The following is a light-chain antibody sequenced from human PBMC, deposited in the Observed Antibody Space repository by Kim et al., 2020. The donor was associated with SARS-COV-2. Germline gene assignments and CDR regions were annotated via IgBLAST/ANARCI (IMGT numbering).Light chain of an antibody. Sequence: GDRGTITCQASEDVSDYCNWYHQKPGEAPKVLIRDAANLESGVPSRFSRGGYGTEFSLTISSVQPEDMGTYYCQQYDTPPFTFGQGTRLEIK. J-gene: IGKJ5*01. V-gene: IGKV1-33*01. CDR1: EDVSDY. CDR2: DAA. CDR3: QQYDTPPFT.